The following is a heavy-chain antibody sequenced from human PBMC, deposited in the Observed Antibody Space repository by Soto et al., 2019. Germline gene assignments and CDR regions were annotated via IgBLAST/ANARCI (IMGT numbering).Heavy chain of an antibody. V-gene: IGHV1-69*06. CDR1: GGTFSSYA. D-gene: IGHD5-18*01. J-gene: IGHJ6*02. CDR3: ARDRIQLWPQGYYYYYGMDV. Sequence: GXSVKFSCKASGGTFSSYAISWVRQAPGQGLEWMGGIIPIFGTANYAQKFQGRVTITADKSTSTAYMELSSLRAEDTAVYYCARDRIQLWPQGYYYYYGMDVWGQGPTVTAP. CDR2: IIPIFGTA.